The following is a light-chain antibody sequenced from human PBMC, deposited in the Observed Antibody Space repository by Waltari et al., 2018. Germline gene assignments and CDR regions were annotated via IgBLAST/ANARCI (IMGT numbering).Light chain of an antibody. CDR1: PSVGRN. CDR3: QQYDYWPPLT. Sequence: EIVVTQSPATLSVSPGERATPSCRASPSVGRNLAWSQQKPGQPPRLLIYSASARATGVPARFSGSGSGTDFTLTISSLQSEDFAVYYCQQYDYWPPLTFGGGTKVEIK. CDR2: SAS. V-gene: IGKV3-15*01. J-gene: IGKJ4*01.